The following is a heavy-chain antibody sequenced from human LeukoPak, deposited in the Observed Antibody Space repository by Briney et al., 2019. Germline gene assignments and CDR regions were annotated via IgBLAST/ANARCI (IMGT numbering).Heavy chain of an antibody. J-gene: IGHJ4*02. Sequence: GGSLRLSCAASGFIFNSYGMHWVRQAPGKGLEWVGFIRYDGGNTYYGDSVKGRFTVSRDNSKNTLYLQMNSLRAEDTAVYYCARDGGLYSMVRGADYNYFDYWGQGTLVTVSP. CDR2: IRYDGGNT. D-gene: IGHD3-10*01. CDR3: ARDGGLYSMVRGADYNYFDY. CDR1: GFIFNSYG. V-gene: IGHV3-30*02.